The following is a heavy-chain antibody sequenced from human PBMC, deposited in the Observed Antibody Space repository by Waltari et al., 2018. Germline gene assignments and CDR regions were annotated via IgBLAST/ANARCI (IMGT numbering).Heavy chain of an antibody. V-gene: IGHV3-7*01. D-gene: IGHD2-21*02. CDR2: IQQNGSEK. CDR1: GFTVSRSW. CDR3: ARDLVATPP. J-gene: IGHJ5*02. Sequence: EVQLVASGGDLVQPGGSLRLSCAASGFTVSRSWMNWVRQAPGKGLEWVGNIQQNGSEKWYADSVRGRFTISRDNAMNSLYLQMNSLRVEDTAVYYCARDLVATPPWGQGTLVTVSS.